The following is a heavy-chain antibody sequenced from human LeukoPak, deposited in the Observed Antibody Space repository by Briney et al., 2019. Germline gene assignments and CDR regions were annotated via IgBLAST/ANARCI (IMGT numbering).Heavy chain of an antibody. V-gene: IGHV4-59*01. Sequence: SETLSLTCSVSGGSTSSYYWSWIRQPPGKGLEWVGYIYYSGSTNYNPSLKSRVTISVDTSKNQFSLKLSSVTAADTAVYYCASGLSFDYWGQGTLVTVSS. CDR1: GGSTSSYY. J-gene: IGHJ4*02. D-gene: IGHD2/OR15-2a*01. CDR2: IYYSGST. CDR3: ASGLSFDY.